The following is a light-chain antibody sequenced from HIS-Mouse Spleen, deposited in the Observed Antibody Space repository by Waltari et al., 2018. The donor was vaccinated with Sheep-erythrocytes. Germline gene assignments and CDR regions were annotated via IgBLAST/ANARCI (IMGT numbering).Light chain of an antibody. Sequence: QSALTQPRSVSGSPGQSVTISCTGTSSDVGGYTYVSWYQQHPGKAPKLMIYDVSKRPSGVPDRFSGSKSGHTASLTISGLQAEDEADYYCCSYAGSYNHVFATGTKVTVL. CDR1: SSDVGGYTY. J-gene: IGLJ1*01. CDR3: CSYAGSYNHV. V-gene: IGLV2-11*01. CDR2: DVS.